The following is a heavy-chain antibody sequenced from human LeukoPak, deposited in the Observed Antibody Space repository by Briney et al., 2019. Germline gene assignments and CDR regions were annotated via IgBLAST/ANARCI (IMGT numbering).Heavy chain of an antibody. J-gene: IGHJ4*02. CDR3: ASPHYDILTGYEY. CDR2: IYYSGST. D-gene: IGHD3-9*01. V-gene: IGHV4-39*01. Sequence: SETLSLTCSVSGVSISSSFYYFGWIRQPPGKGLEWIGSIYYSGSTYYNASLKSRVTISLDTSRNQVSLKLNSVTATDTAVYYCASPHYDILTGYEYWGQGTLVTVSS. CDR1: GVSISSSFYY.